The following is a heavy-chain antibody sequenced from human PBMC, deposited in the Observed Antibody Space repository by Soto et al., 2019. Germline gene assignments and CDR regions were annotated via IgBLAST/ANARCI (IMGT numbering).Heavy chain of an antibody. V-gene: IGHV1-8*01. D-gene: IGHD2-2*01. Sequence: ASVKVSCKASGYTFTSYDINWVRQATGQGLEWMGWMNPNSGNTGYAQKFQGRVTMTRNTSISTAYMELSSLRSEDTAVYYCARGSECSSTSCYDDFDYWGQGTLVTVSS. CDR1: GYTFTSYD. J-gene: IGHJ4*02. CDR2: MNPNSGNT. CDR3: ARGSECSSTSCYDDFDY.